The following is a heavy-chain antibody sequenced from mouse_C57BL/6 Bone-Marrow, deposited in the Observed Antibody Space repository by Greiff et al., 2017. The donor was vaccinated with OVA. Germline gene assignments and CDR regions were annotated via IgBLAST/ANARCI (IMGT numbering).Heavy chain of an antibody. CDR1: GYTFTSYW. CDR2: IDPNSGGT. J-gene: IGHJ1*03. D-gene: IGHD1-1*01. Sequence: QVQLQQPGAELVKPGASVKLSCKASGYTFTSYWMHWVKQRPGRGLEWIGRIDPNSGGTKYNEKFKSKATLTVDKSSSTSYMQLSSLTSEDSAVYEFARGYYYGSSWGYFDVWGTGTTVTVSS. V-gene: IGHV1-72*01. CDR3: ARGYYYGSSWGYFDV.